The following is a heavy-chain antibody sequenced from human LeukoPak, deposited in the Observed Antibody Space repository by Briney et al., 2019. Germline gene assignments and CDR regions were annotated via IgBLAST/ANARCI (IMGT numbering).Heavy chain of an antibody. Sequence: ASVKVSCKASGYTFTNYAIHWVRQAPGQRLEWMGWINAGDGNTKYSQKFQGRVTITRDTSASTAYMELSSLRSEDTAVYYCARSTDCSGGSCYSPYYYYYYGMDVWGQGTTVTVSS. CDR3: ARSTDCSGGSCYSPYYYYYYGMDV. D-gene: IGHD2-15*01. V-gene: IGHV1-3*01. J-gene: IGHJ6*02. CDR1: GYTFTNYA. CDR2: INAGDGNT.